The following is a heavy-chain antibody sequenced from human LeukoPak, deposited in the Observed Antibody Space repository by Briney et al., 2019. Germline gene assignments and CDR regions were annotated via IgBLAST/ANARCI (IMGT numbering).Heavy chain of an antibody. J-gene: IGHJ4*02. CDR3: ARHAVVVVVAALGWYFDY. Sequence: SETLSFTCTVSGGSISSSSYYWGWIRQPPGKGLEWIGSIYYSGSTYYNPSLKSRVTISVDTSKNQFSLKLSSVTAADTAVYYCARHAVVVVVAALGWYFDYWGQGTLVTVSS. CDR2: IYYSGST. V-gene: IGHV4-39*01. CDR1: GGSISSSSYY. D-gene: IGHD2-15*01.